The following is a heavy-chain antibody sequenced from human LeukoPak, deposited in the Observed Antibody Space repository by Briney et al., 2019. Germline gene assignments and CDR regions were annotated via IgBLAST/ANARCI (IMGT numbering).Heavy chain of an antibody. Sequence: PGGSLRLSCAASGFTFDDYGMSWVRQAPGKGLEWVSGINWNGGSTGYADSVKGRFTISRDNAKNSLYLQMNSLRAEDTAVYYCARDHGVGIQPGLGYWGQGTLVTVSS. J-gene: IGHJ4*02. V-gene: IGHV3-20*04. CDR1: GFTFDDYG. D-gene: IGHD5-18*01. CDR2: INWNGGST. CDR3: ARDHGVGIQPGLGY.